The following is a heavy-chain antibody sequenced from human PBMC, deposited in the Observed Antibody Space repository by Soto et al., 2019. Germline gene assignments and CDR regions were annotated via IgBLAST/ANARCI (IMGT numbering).Heavy chain of an antibody. CDR2: IIAGNGNT. CDR3: ARGGVYDSSGYQLLMGGDDAFDI. V-gene: IGHV1-3*01. Sequence: ASVKVSCKASGYTFTNYAIHWVRQAPGQRLDWMGWIIAGNGNTKYSQRYQGRVTITRDTSASTAYMELSSRRSEDTAVYYCARGGVYDSSGYQLLMGGDDAFDIWGQGTMVTVSS. J-gene: IGHJ3*02. CDR1: GYTFTNYA. D-gene: IGHD3-22*01.